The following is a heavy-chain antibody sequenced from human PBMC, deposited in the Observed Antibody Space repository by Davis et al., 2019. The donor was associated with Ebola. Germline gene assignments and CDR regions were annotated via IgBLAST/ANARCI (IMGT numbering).Heavy chain of an antibody. J-gene: IGHJ6*02. D-gene: IGHD3-16*01. Sequence: SETLSLTCTVSAGSISSTSYYWGWIRQPPGKGLEWIGSIYHSGSTYYNPSLKSRVTISVDTSKNQFSLKLRSVTAADTAVYYCVGVNYYGMDVWGQGTTVTVSS. CDR3: VGVNYYGMDV. V-gene: IGHV4-39*01. CDR1: AGSISSTSYY. CDR2: IYHSGST.